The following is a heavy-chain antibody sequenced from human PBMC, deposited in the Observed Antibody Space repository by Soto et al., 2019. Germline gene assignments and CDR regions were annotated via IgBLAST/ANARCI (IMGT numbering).Heavy chain of an antibody. Sequence: GASVKVSCKASGGTFSIYTISWVLQAPGQGLEWMGRIIPILGIANYAQKFQGRVTITADKSTSTAYMELSSLRSEDTAVYYCASAADYGVYYYYMDVWGKGTTVTVSS. J-gene: IGHJ6*03. CDR3: ASAADYGVYYYYMDV. D-gene: IGHD4-17*01. V-gene: IGHV1-69*02. CDR2: IIPILGIA. CDR1: GGTFSIYT.